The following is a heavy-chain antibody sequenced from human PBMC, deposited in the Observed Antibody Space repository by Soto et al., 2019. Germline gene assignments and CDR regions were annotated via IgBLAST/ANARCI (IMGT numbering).Heavy chain of an antibody. CDR2: IYHSGST. CDR1: SGSISSSNW. Sequence: SETLSLTCAGSSGSISSSNWWSWVRQPPGKGLEWIGEIYHSGSTNYNPSLKSRVTISVDKSKNQFSLKLSSVTAAGTAVYYSASQSLAFDYWGQGTLVTVSS. V-gene: IGHV4-4*02. CDR3: ASQSLAFDY. J-gene: IGHJ4*02.